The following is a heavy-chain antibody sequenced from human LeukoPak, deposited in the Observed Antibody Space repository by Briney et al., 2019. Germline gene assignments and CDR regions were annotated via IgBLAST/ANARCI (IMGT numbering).Heavy chain of an antibody. Sequence: SETLSLTCTVSGYSISSGYYWGWIRQPPGKGLEWIGSIYHSGSTYYNPSLKSRVTISVDTSKNQFSLKLSSVTAADTAVYYCARYLCSGGSCDRGFDPWGQGTLVTVSS. V-gene: IGHV4-38-2*02. CDR1: GYSISSGYY. D-gene: IGHD2-15*01. J-gene: IGHJ5*02. CDR2: IYHSGST. CDR3: ARYLCSGGSCDRGFDP.